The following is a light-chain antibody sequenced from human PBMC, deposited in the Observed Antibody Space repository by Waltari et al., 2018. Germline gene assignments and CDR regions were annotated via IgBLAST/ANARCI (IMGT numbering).Light chain of an antibody. J-gene: IGKJ3*01. V-gene: IGKV2-24*01. CDR3: MQATQFRT. CDR1: QSLVHSDGNTY. CDR2: KLA. Sequence: DIVMTQTPLSSPVTLGQPASISCRSSQSLVHSDGNTYLSWFQQRPGQPPRLRVHKLANRFSGVPDRFSGSGAGTDFTLKISRVEAEDVGVYYCMQATQFRTFGPGTKVDIK.